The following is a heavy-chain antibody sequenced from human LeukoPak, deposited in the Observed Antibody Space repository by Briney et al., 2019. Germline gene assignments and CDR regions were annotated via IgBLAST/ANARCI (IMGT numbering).Heavy chain of an antibody. CDR3: ARSRGRAAAATTGFDY. CDR2: INHSGST. CDR1: GGSFSGYY. Sequence: PSETLSLTCAVYGGSFSGYYWSWIRQPPGKGLEWIGEINHSGSTNYNPSLKSRVTISVDTSKNQFSLKLSSVTAADTAVYYCARSRGRAAAATTGFDYWGQGALVTISS. J-gene: IGHJ4*02. V-gene: IGHV4-34*01. D-gene: IGHD6-25*01.